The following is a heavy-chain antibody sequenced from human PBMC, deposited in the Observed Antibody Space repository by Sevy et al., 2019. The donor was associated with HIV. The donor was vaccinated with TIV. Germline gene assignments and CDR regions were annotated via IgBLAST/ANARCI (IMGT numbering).Heavy chain of an antibody. V-gene: IGHV3-21*01. CDR3: ASQFDY. Sequence: GGSLRLSYAVSGFNFSNYSMDWVRQAPGKGLEWVSSISSSGSYIYYSDSLKGRITISRDNAKNSVYLQMNSLRAEDTAVYYCASQFDYWGQGTLVTVSS. CDR2: ISSSGSYI. CDR1: GFNFSNYS. J-gene: IGHJ4*02.